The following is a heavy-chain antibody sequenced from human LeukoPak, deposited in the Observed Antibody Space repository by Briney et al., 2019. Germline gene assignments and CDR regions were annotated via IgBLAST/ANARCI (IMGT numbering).Heavy chain of an antibody. CDR2: IYYSGST. Sequence: SETLSLTCTVSGGPISSIRYGWGWIRQPPGKGLEWIGIIYYSGSTYYNPSLKSRLTISVDTSKNQFSLKLSSVTATDTAVYYCARRGYCSSTSCYEYWFVPWGEGTLVTVSS. V-gene: IGHV4-39*01. CDR3: ARRGYCSSTSCYEYWFVP. D-gene: IGHD2-2*01. J-gene: IGHJ5*02. CDR1: GGPISSIRYG.